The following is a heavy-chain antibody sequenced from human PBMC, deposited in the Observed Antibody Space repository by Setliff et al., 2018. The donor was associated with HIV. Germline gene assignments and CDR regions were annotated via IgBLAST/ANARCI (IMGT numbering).Heavy chain of an antibody. D-gene: IGHD3-22*01. Sequence: GGSLRLSCAASGFTFSGYPMNWVRQAPGKRLEWFSYISSDSGTIYYADSVRGRFTISRDDARNSLFLQMNSLRVDDTAVYYCARDLFPYYHDSSPYYPPGYWGQGTLVTVSS. CDR3: ARDLFPYYHDSSPYYPPGY. J-gene: IGHJ4*02. CDR2: ISSDSGTI. V-gene: IGHV3-48*01. CDR1: GFTFSGYP.